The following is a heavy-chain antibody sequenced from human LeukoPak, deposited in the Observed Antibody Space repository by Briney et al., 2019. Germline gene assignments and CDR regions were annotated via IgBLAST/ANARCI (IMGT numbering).Heavy chain of an antibody. CDR2: ISAYNGNT. V-gene: IGHV1-18*01. CDR3: ARDRNYYYGSGSYAPDDFDY. CDR1: GYTFTSYG. D-gene: IGHD3-10*01. J-gene: IGHJ4*02. Sequence: GASVKVSCKASGYTFTSYGISWVRQAPGQGLEWMGWISAYNGNTNYAQKLQGRVTMTTDTSTSTAYMELRSLRSDDTAVYYCARDRNYYYGSGSYAPDDFDYWGQGTLVTVSS.